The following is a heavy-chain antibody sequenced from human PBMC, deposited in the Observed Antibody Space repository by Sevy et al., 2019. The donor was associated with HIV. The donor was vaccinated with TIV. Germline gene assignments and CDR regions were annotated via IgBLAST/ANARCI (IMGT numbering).Heavy chain of an antibody. CDR1: GFSFFNAW. CDR2: IRSETDGGTT. D-gene: IGHD3-10*01. V-gene: IGHV3-15*01. Sequence: GGSLRLSCSASGFSFFNAWMSWVRQAPGKGLEWIGRIRSETDGGTTEYTASVKGRFSISRDDSKDTLYLQMNSLKTEDTAVYYCATERWGFFDSITRYLLPYFDSWGQVTLVTVSS. CDR3: ATERWGFFDSITRYLLPYFDS. J-gene: IGHJ4*02.